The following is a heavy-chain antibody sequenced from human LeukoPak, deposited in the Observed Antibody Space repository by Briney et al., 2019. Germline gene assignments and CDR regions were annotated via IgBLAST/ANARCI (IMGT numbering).Heavy chain of an antibody. CDR1: GFTFSSYS. CDR2: ISSSSSYI. CDR3: ARMKGQQLVSGFDY. V-gene: IGHV3-21*01. D-gene: IGHD6-13*01. J-gene: IGHJ4*02. Sequence: PGGSLRLSCAASGFTFSSYSMNWVRQAPGKGLEWVSSISSSSSYIYYADSVKGRFTISRDNAKNSLYLQMNSLRAEDTAVYYCARMKGQQLVSGFDYWGQGTLVTVSS.